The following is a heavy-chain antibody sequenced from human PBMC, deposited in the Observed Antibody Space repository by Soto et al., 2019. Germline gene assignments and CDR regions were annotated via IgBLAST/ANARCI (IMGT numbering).Heavy chain of an antibody. CDR3: ARGGGITGTSTEEWFDP. V-gene: IGHV1-69*02. J-gene: IGHJ5*02. Sequence: QVQLVQSGAEVKKPGSSVKVSCKASGGTFSSYTISWVRQAPGQGLEWMGRIIPILGIANYAQKFQGRVTITADKSTSTAYMELSSLRSEDTAVYYCARGGGITGTSTEEWFDPWGQGTLVTVSS. CDR2: IIPILGIA. CDR1: GGTFSSYT. D-gene: IGHD1-20*01.